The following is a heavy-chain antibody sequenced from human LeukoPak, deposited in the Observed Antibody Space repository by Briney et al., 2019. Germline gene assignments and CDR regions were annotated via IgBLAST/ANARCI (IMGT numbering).Heavy chain of an antibody. CDR3: ARDRGIAVAGTYYYYGMDV. Sequence: ASVKVSRKASGYTFTSFGISWVRQAPGQGLEWMGWISAYNGNTNYAQKLQGRVTMTTDTSTSTAYMELRSLRSDDTAVYYCARDRGIAVAGTYYYYGMDVWGQGTTVTVSS. J-gene: IGHJ6*02. CDR2: ISAYNGNT. CDR1: GYTFTSFG. V-gene: IGHV1-18*01. D-gene: IGHD6-19*01.